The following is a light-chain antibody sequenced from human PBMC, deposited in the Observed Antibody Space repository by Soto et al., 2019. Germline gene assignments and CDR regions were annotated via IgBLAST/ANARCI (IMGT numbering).Light chain of an antibody. CDR1: SGHSNYA. Sequence: QLVLTQSPSASASLGASVKLTCTLSSGHSNYAIAWHQQQPEKGPRYLMKVNSDGSHIKGDGIPGRFSGSSSGAERYLIISGLQSDDEADYYCQTWGTCIRWVFGGGTKLTVL. J-gene: IGLJ3*02. V-gene: IGLV4-69*01. CDR3: QTWGTCIRWV. CDR2: VNSDGSH.